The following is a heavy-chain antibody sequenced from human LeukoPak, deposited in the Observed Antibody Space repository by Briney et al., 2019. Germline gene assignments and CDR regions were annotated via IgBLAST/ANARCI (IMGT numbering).Heavy chain of an antibody. Sequence: PSETLSLTCTVSGGSISSYYWSWIRQPAGKGLEWIGRIYTSGSTNYNPSLKSRVTMSVDTSKNQFSLKLTSVTAADTAVFYCARDYGGSYSRAFDIWGQGTMVTVSS. J-gene: IGHJ3*02. CDR1: GGSISSYY. CDR2: IYTSGST. D-gene: IGHD1-26*01. CDR3: ARDYGGSYSRAFDI. V-gene: IGHV4-4*07.